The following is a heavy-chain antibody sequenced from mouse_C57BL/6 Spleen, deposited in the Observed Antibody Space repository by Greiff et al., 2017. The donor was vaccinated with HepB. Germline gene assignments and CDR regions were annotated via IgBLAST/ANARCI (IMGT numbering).Heavy chain of an antibody. D-gene: IGHD2-4*01. CDR2: IHPSDSDT. Sequence: QVQLQQPGAELVKPGASVKVSCKASGYTFTSYWMHWVKQRPGQGLEWIGRIHPSDSDTNYNQKFKGKATLTVDKSSSTAYMQLSSLPSEDSAVYYCAIEGIYYDSCAYWGQGTLGSVS. CDR3: AIEGIYYDSCAY. CDR1: GYTFTSYW. J-gene: IGHJ3*01. V-gene: IGHV1-74*01.